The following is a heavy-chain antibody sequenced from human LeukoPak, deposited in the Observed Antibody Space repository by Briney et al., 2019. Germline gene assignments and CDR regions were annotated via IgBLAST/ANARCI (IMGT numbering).Heavy chain of an antibody. CDR3: ARDGPDFSGYMDV. CDR2: IYHSGST. V-gene: IGHV4-38-2*02. D-gene: IGHD2-21*02. CDR1: GYSISSGYY. J-gene: IGHJ6*03. Sequence: PSETLSLTCTVSGYSISSGYYWGWIRQPPGKGLEWIGSIYHSGSTYYNPSLKSRVTISVDTSKNQFSLKLSSVTAADTAVYYCARDGPDFSGYMDVWGKGTTVTVSS.